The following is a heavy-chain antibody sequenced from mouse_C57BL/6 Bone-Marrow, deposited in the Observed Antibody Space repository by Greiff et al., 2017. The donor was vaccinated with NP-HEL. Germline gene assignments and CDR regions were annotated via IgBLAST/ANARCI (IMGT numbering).Heavy chain of an antibody. CDR3: ARDGRGWDYLFAY. D-gene: IGHD2-4*01. Sequence: EVKLMESGGGLVKPGGSLKLSCAASGFTFSSYAMSWVRQTPEKRLEWVATISDGGSYTYYPDNVKGRFTISRDNAKNNLYLQMSHLKSEDTAMYYCARDGRGWDYLFAYWGQGTLVTVSA. J-gene: IGHJ3*01. CDR2: ISDGGSYT. CDR1: GFTFSSYA. V-gene: IGHV5-4*01.